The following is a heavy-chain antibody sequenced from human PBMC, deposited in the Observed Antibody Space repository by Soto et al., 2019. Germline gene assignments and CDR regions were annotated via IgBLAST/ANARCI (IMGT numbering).Heavy chain of an antibody. V-gene: IGHV3-23*01. CDR3: EKRSGYQGADYLDY. D-gene: IGHD5-12*01. Sequence: GSLRLSCAVSRFTFSSYGMNWVRQAPGKGLEWVSSISDDGDSTYYADSVKGRFTISRDNSKNTLYLQMNSLRAEDTAVYYCEKRSGYQGADYLDYWGQGTLVTVSS. CDR1: RFTFSSYG. J-gene: IGHJ4*02. CDR2: ISDDGDST.